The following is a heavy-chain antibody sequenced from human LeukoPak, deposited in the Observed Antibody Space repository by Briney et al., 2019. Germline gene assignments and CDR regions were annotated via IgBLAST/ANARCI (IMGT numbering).Heavy chain of an antibody. Sequence: GASVKVSCKASGYNFTSYGISWVRQAPGQGLEWMGWISAYNGNTNYAQKLQGRVTMTTDTSTSTAYMELRSLRSDDTAVYYCARDPYYYGSGSHEGFDYWGQGTLVTVSS. CDR3: ARDPYYYGSGSHEGFDY. CDR2: ISAYNGNT. J-gene: IGHJ4*02. D-gene: IGHD3-10*01. V-gene: IGHV1-18*01. CDR1: GYNFTSYG.